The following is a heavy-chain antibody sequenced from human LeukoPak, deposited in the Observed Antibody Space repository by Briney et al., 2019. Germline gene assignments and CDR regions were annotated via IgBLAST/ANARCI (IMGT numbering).Heavy chain of an antibody. CDR1: GGSISSYF. Sequence: SETLSLTCTVSGGSISSYFWSWIRQPPGKGLEWIGYIFYNGSTNYNPSLKSRVTISVDTSKNQFSLKLSSVTAADTAVYYCARPTYDSSDYEYFQHWGQGTLVTVSS. V-gene: IGHV4-59*01. D-gene: IGHD3-22*01. J-gene: IGHJ1*01. CDR2: IFYNGST. CDR3: ARPTYDSSDYEYFQH.